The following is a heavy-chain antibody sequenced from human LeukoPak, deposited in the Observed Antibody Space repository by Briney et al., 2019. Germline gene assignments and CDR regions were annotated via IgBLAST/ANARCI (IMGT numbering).Heavy chain of an antibody. Sequence: VGSLRLSCLASGFTFSSYDLQWVRQTPGKGLEYVSAISSNGGSTYYADSVKGRFTISRDNSKNTLYLQMSSLRAEDTAVYYCVISQIYRWGQGTLVTVSS. J-gene: IGHJ5*02. CDR1: GFTFSSYD. V-gene: IGHV3-64D*09. CDR2: ISSNGGST. CDR3: VISQIYR.